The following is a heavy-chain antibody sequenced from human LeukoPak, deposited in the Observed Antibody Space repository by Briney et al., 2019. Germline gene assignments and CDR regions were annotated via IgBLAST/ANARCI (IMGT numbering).Heavy chain of an antibody. CDR2: MSAYNGNT. J-gene: IGHJ5*02. V-gene: IGHV1-18*01. Sequence: GASVKVSRKGSGYACSSYGLSWVRQAPGQGLEWMGWMSAYNGNTNYSQKLQGRVTMTTDTSTSTAYSSMRRLRFADTAVYYYWTETAYSSGSSCFPWFDPWGQGTLVTVSS. D-gene: IGHD2-15*01. CDR1: GYACSSYG. CDR3: WTETAYSSGSSCFPWFDP.